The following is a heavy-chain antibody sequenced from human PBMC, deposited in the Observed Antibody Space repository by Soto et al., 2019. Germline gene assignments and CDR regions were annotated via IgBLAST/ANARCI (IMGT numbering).Heavy chain of an antibody. CDR2: VKPKSGNT. V-gene: IGHV1-8*01. Sequence: QVQLVQSGAEVKKPGASVKVSCKASGYSFSTYDINWVRQAAGQGLEWMGWVKPKSGNTDYAQRFRGRVTMTSNTSISTAYMDLSALTAEDTAVYYCARPYCDSTSCYTDWFDLWGQGTLATVSS. D-gene: IGHD2-2*02. CDR1: GYSFSTYD. CDR3: ARPYCDSTSCYTDWFDL. J-gene: IGHJ5*02.